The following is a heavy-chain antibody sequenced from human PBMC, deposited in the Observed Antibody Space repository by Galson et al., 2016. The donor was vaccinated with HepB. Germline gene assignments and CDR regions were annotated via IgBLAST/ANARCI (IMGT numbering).Heavy chain of an antibody. J-gene: IGHJ6*02. CDR2: TYYRSKWFN. CDR1: GDSVTSDITT. V-gene: IGHV6-1*01. CDR3: TRGYMQTGMNV. D-gene: IGHD5-18*01. Sequence: CAISGDSVTSDITTWNWIRQSPSRGLEWLGRTYYRSKWFNDYAVSVEGRITINSDISRNQFSLQLDSVTPGDTAAYFCTRGYMQTGMNVWGQGTTVTVS.